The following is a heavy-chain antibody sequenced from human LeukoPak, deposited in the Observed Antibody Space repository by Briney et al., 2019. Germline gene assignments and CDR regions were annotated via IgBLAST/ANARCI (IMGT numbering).Heavy chain of an antibody. V-gene: IGHV4-30-4*08. J-gene: IGHJ4*02. D-gene: IGHD3-22*01. CDR3: AREVDYDSSGYYYIY. CDR1: GGSISSGDYY. Sequence: SETLSLTCTVSGGSISSGDYYWSWLRQPPGTGLEWVGYIYYSGSTYYNPSLKSRVTISVDTSKNQFPLKLSTVTAADTAVYYCAREVDYDSSGYYYIYWGQGTLVTVSS. CDR2: IYYSGST.